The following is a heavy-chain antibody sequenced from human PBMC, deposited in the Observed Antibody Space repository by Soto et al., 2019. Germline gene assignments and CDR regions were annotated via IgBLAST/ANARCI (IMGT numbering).Heavy chain of an antibody. V-gene: IGHV3-33*01. CDR2: IWYDGSNK. CDR3: ARFGELSTDY. J-gene: IGHJ4*02. D-gene: IGHD3-10*01. Sequence: QVQLVESGGGVVQPGRSLRLSCAASGFTFSSYGMHWVRQAPGKGLEWVAVIWYDGSNKYYADSVKGRFTISRDNSKNTLYLQMNSLRADDTAVYYCARFGELSTDYWGQGTLVTVSS. CDR1: GFTFSSYG.